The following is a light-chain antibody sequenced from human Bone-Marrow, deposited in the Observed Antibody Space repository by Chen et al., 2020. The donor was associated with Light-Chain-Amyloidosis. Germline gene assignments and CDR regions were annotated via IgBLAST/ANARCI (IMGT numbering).Light chain of an antibody. V-gene: IGKV3-20*01. Sequence: EIVLTQSPGTLSLSPGEGANLSCRASQTISSNYLTWYQQKFGQAPRLLIYGSSSRATGIPDMFTGSGSGTDFTLTINGLVPEDCAMYYCQQYGTSPLTFGGGTKVEI. CDR2: GSS. CDR3: QQYGTSPLT. J-gene: IGKJ4*01. CDR1: QTISSNY.